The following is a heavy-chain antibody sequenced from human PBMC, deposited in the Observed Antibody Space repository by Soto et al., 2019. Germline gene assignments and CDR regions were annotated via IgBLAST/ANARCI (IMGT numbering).Heavy chain of an antibody. CDR2: IYGTDNT. V-gene: IGHV4-4*07. CDR3: VRGRGDYFDRTGYYFDY. J-gene: IGHJ4*02. Sequence: SETLSLTCTVSGGSIMSYYCSWIRQPAGRGLEWIGRIYGTDNTNYNPSLKSRVTMSVDPSKNQLSLILTSVTAADTAVYYCVRGRGDYFDRTGYYFDYWGQGALVTVSS. D-gene: IGHD3-22*01. CDR1: GGSIMSYY.